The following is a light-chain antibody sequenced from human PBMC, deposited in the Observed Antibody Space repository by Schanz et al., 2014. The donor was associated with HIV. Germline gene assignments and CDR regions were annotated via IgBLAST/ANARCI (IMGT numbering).Light chain of an antibody. Sequence: EIVLTQSPGRLSLSPGERATLSCRASQSVGGSQLAWFQLKRGQPPRLLIYATSFRAVGIPDRFSGSGSETDFTLTISGLEPEDLAVYYCQHYGDSRGTLGGGPEVDIK. J-gene: IGKJ4*01. CDR2: ATS. V-gene: IGKV3-20*01. CDR1: QSVGGSQ. CDR3: QHYGDSRGT.